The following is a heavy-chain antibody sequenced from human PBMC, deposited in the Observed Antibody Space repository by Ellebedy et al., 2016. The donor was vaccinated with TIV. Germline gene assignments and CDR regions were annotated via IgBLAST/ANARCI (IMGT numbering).Heavy chain of an antibody. Sequence: ASVKVSCXASGYPYIKYGISWVRQAPGQGLEWLGWISAYSGDTLSGKKVQGRVTMTRDTSTNTVYMELTNLRSDETAVYYCARDGSGSTIVGGYWGQGTLVTVSS. J-gene: IGHJ4*02. V-gene: IGHV1-18*01. CDR1: GYPYIKYG. CDR3: ARDGSGSTIVGGY. CDR2: ISAYSGDT. D-gene: IGHD3-9*01.